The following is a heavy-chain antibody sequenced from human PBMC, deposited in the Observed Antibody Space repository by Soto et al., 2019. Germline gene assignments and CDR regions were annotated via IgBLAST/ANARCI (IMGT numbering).Heavy chain of an antibody. J-gene: IGHJ6*03. CDR2: IYYSGST. CDR3: ARTRIVATTPRYYYYYYMDV. D-gene: IGHD5-12*01. V-gene: IGHV4-31*03. CDR1: GGSISSGGYY. Sequence: QVQLQESGPGLVKPSQTLSLTCTVSGGSISSGGYYWSWIRQHPGKGLEWIGYIYYSGSTYYNPSINSRVTISVDTSKNQFSLKMSSVTAADTAVYYCARTRIVATTPRYYYYYYMDVWGKGTTVTVSS.